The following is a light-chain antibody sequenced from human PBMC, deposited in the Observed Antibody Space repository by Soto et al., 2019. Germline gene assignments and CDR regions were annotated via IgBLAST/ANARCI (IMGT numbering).Light chain of an antibody. CDR3: SSYAGSSTDYV. CDR1: SSDDGNYNL. CDR2: EGS. V-gene: IGLV2-23*01. Sequence: QSVLTQPASVSGSPGQSITISCIGTSSDDGNYNLVSWYQQHPGKAPKLMIYEGSKRPSGVSNRFSASKSGDTASLTISGVQAEDEADYSCSSYAGSSTDYVVGTGTKVTVL. J-gene: IGLJ1*01.